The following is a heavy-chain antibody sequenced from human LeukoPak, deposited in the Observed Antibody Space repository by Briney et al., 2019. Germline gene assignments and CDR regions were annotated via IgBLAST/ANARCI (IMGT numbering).Heavy chain of an antibody. CDR3: ARDRSIAAAGTSWFDP. D-gene: IGHD6-13*01. CDR2: INHSGST. CDR1: GGSFSGYY. J-gene: IGHJ5*02. Sequence: SETLSLTCAVYGGSFSGYYWSWIRQPPGKGLEWIGEINHSGSTNYNPSLKSRVTISVDTSKNQFSLKLRSVTAADTAVYYCARDRSIAAAGTSWFDPWGQGTLVTVSS. V-gene: IGHV4-34*01.